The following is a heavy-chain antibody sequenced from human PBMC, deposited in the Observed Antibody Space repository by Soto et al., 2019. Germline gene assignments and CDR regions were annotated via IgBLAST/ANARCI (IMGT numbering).Heavy chain of an antibody. D-gene: IGHD3-22*01. CDR1: GFTISSYG. J-gene: IGHJ4*02. V-gene: IGHV3-30*18. CDR2: ISYDGSNK. Sequence: QVQLVESGGGVVQPGRSLRLSCAASGFTISSYGMHWVRQAPGKGLEWVAVISYDGSNKYYADSVKGRFTISRDNSKNTLYLQMNSLRAEDTAVYYCAKSRHRITMIVVALDYWGQGTLVTVSS. CDR3: AKSRHRITMIVVALDY.